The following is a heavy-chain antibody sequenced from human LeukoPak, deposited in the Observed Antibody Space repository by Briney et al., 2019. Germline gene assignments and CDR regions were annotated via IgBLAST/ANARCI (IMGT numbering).Heavy chain of an antibody. V-gene: IGHV3-21*06. CDR3: ARDLYGDYTLDY. J-gene: IGHJ4*02. D-gene: IGHD4-17*01. CDR1: GFTFSSYS. Sequence: PGGSLRLSCAASGFTFSSYSMNWVRQAPGKGLEWVSSISSSSSYIYYADSVKGRFTISRDNAKYSLYLQMNSLRVEDTALYYCARDLYGDYTLDYWGQGTLVTVSS. CDR2: ISSSSSYI.